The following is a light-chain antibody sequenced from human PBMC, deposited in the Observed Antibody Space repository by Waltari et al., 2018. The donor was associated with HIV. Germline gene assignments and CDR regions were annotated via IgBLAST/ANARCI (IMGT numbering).Light chain of an antibody. CDR2: QDS. J-gene: IGLJ2*01. CDR3: QAWDSRNAAAYVV. Sequence: SYELTQPPSVSVSPGQTARITCSSDNLGDTYASWYQQKPGQSPVLVIYQDSKRPSGIPDRFSGSNSGNTATLTISGTQAMDEADYYCQAWDSRNAAAYVVFGGGTKLTVL. V-gene: IGLV3-1*01. CDR1: NLGDTY.